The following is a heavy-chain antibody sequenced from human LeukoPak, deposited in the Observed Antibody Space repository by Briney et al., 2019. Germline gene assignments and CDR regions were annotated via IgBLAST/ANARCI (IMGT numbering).Heavy chain of an antibody. CDR2: INSDGSST. V-gene: IGHV3-74*01. CDR1: GFTFSSYW. J-gene: IGHJ4*02. D-gene: IGHD3-22*01. Sequence: GGSLRLSCVASGFTFSSYWMHWVRQAPGKGLVWVSRINSDGSSTSYADSVKGRFTVSKDNAKNTLYLQMNSLRAEDTAVYYCARDRDSSGYPYFDYWGQGTLVTVSS. CDR3: ARDRDSSGYPYFDY.